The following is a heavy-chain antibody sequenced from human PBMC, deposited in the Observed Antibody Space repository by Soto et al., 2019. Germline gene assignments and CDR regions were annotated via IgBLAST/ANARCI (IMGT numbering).Heavy chain of an antibody. D-gene: IGHD5-12*01. CDR2: ISGSGGST. CDR3: AKDHYVNIVATPDY. CDR1: GFTFSSYA. Sequence: EVQLLESGGGLVQPGGSLRLSCAASGFTFSSYAMSWVRQAPGKGLEWVSAISGSGGSTYYAESVKGRFTISRDNSKNTLYLQMNSLRAEDTAVYYCAKDHYVNIVATPDYWGQGTLVTVSS. J-gene: IGHJ4*02. V-gene: IGHV3-23*01.